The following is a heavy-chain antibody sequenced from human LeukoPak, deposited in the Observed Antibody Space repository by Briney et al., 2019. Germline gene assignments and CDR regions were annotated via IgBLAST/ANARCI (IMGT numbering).Heavy chain of an antibody. D-gene: IGHD2-15*01. V-gene: IGHV1-2*02. CDR3: ASDLGYCSGNSCYSSNY. Sequence: ASVKVSCKASGYTLTGYYMHWVRQAPGQGLEWMGWINPNSGGTNYAQKFQGRVTMTRDTSISTAYMELSRLRSDDTAVYYCASDLGYCSGNSCYSSNYWGQGTLVTVSS. J-gene: IGHJ4*01. CDR2: INPNSGGT. CDR1: GYTLTGYY.